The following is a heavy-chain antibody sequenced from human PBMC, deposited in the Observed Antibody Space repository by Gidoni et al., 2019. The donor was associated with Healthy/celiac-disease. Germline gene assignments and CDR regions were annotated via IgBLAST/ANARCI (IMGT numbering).Heavy chain of an antibody. J-gene: IGHJ4*02. D-gene: IGHD3-10*01. CDR1: GYSISSGYY. Sequence: VQLQESGPGLVKPSETLSLTCAVSGYSISSGYYWGWIRQPPGKGLEWIGSIYHSGSTYYNPSLKSRVTITVDTSKNQFSLKLSSVTAADTAVYYCARVWFSTYYYGSGSYLFDYWGQGTLVTVSS. CDR3: ARVWFSTYYYGSGSYLFDY. CDR2: IYHSGST. V-gene: IGHV4-38-2*01.